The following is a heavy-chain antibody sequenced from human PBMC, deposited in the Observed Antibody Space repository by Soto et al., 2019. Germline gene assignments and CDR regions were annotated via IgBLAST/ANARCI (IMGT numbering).Heavy chain of an antibody. CDR3: AVGDDSSGWPQFDY. CDR1: GYTFTSYG. D-gene: IGHD6-19*01. J-gene: IGHJ4*02. Sequence: ASVKVSCKASGYTFTSYGISWVRQAPGQGLEWMGWISAYNGNTNYAQKLQGRVTMTTDTSTSTAYMELRSLRSDDTAVYYYAVGDDSSGWPQFDYWGQGTLVTVSS. V-gene: IGHV1-18*01. CDR2: ISAYNGNT.